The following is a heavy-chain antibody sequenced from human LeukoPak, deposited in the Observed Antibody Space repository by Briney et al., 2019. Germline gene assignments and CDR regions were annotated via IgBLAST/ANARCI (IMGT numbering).Heavy chain of an antibody. CDR2: IYYSGST. V-gene: IGHV4-59*01. Sequence: PSETLSLTCTVSGGSISSYYWSCIRQPPGKALEWMGYIYYSGSTNYNPSLKTRVTISVDTAKNQFSLKLSSVTAADTAVYYCARGYSPLNYWFDPWGQGTLVTVSS. J-gene: IGHJ5*02. D-gene: IGHD5-18*01. CDR3: ARGYSPLNYWFDP. CDR1: GGSISSYY.